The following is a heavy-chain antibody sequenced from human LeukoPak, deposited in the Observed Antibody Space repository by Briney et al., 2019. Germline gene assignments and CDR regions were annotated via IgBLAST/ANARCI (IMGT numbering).Heavy chain of an antibody. D-gene: IGHD6-13*01. V-gene: IGHV1-69*05. CDR2: IIPIFGTA. CDR3: ARVAAAADRPDYYGMDV. CDR1: GGTFSSYA. Sequence: ASVKVSCKASGGTFSSYAISWVRQAPGQGLEWMGGIIPIFGTANYAQKFQGRVTITTDESTSTAYMGLSSLRSEDTAVYYCARVAAAADRPDYYGMDVWGQGTTVTVSS. J-gene: IGHJ6*02.